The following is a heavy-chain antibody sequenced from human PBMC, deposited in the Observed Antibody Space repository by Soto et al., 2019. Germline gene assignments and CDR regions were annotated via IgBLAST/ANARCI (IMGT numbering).Heavy chain of an antibody. D-gene: IGHD3-10*01. CDR1: GGSISSSSYY. CDR2: IYYSGST. Sequence: SETLSLTCTVSGGSISSSSYYWGWIRQPPGKGLEWIGSIYYSGSTYYNPSLKSRVTISVDTSKNQFSLKLSSVTAADTAVYYCARDHSERYYGSGSYYDYWGQGTLVTVSS. V-gene: IGHV4-39*02. CDR3: ARDHSERYYGSGSYYDY. J-gene: IGHJ4*02.